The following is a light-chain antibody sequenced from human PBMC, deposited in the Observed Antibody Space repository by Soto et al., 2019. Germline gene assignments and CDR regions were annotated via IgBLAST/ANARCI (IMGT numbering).Light chain of an antibody. V-gene: IGLV2-14*01. CDR3: AWYSSGTSPNV. J-gene: IGLJ1*01. CDR1: SSDVGGHDS. CDR2: AVS. Sequence: QSALTQPASVSGSPGQSITISCTGGSSDVGGHDSVSWYQQHPGKAPRLMIYAVSNRPSGISLRFSGAKSGNTASLTISGLQAEDEGDYYCAWYSSGTSPNVFGPGTKVTVL.